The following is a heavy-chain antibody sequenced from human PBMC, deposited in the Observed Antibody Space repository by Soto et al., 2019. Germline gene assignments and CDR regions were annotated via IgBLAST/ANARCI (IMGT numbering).Heavy chain of an antibody. J-gene: IGHJ6*02. Sequence: ASVKVSCKASGYTFTSYGISWVRQAPGQGLEWMGWISAYNGNTNYAQKLQGRVTMTTDTSTSTAYMELRSLRSDDTAVYYCARDTKDCSSTSCYTYYYYGMDVWGQGTTVTVSS. CDR1: GYTFTSYG. CDR2: ISAYNGNT. D-gene: IGHD2-2*02. V-gene: IGHV1-18*04. CDR3: ARDTKDCSSTSCYTYYYYGMDV.